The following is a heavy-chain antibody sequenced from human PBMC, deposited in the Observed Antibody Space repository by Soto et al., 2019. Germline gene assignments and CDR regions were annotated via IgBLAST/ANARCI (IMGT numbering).Heavy chain of an antibody. D-gene: IGHD2-2*01. CDR1: GDSISSNNW. CDR3: ARVRQYCSSSSCYLDP. CDR2: IHHSGST. Sequence: QVQLQESGPGLVKPSGTLSLTCGVSGDSISSNNWWNWVRQPPGKGLEWIGEIHHSGSTNYNPSLKSRVTISVDKSKNQFSLKLNSVTAADTAVYYCARVRQYCSSSSCYLDPWGKGTLVTVSS. J-gene: IGHJ5*02. V-gene: IGHV4-4*02.